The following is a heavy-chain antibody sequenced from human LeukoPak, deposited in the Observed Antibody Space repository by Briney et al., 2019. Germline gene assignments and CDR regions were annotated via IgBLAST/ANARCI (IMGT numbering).Heavy chain of an antibody. CDR3: ARDWPNYYGSDGHYYRRDGDY. Sequence: PGGSLRLSCAASGFTFSIYAMSWVRQAPGKGLQWVSSITSRGESTWYVDSVKGRFTITRDNSENTLYLQMNSLSAENKAVYYCARDWPNYYGSDGHYYRRDGDYWGRGTLVSVSS. V-gene: IGHV3-23*01. CDR1: GFTFSIYA. J-gene: IGHJ4*02. CDR2: ITSRGEST. D-gene: IGHD3-22*01.